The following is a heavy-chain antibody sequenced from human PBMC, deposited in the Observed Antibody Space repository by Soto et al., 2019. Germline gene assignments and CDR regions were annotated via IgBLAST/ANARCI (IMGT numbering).Heavy chain of an antibody. V-gene: IGHV1-3*04. CDR3: ARDTCTNGLCGMDV. CDR2: INTGNGDT. D-gene: IGHD2-8*01. CDR1: GYTFTAFA. Sequence: QVQLVQSGAEVERPGASLKVSCKASGYTFTAFAMHWVRQAPGQRPEWMGWINTGNGDTKYSQKFQGKITITRDTPASTLYMELGSLTSEDTAVYYCARDTCTNGLCGMDVWGRGTTVTVSS. J-gene: IGHJ6*02.